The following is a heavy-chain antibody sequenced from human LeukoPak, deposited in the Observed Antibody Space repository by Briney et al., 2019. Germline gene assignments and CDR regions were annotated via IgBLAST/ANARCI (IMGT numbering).Heavy chain of an antibody. CDR1: GFTFSSYS. Sequence: GGSLRLSCAASGFTFSSYSMNWVRQAPGKGLEWVSYISSSSSTIYYADSVKGRFTISRDNAKNSLYLQMNSLRAEDTAVYYCASVRDGYTLALNAFDIWGQGTMVTVSS. CDR3: ASVRDGYTLALNAFDI. V-gene: IGHV3-48*01. D-gene: IGHD5-24*01. CDR2: ISSSSSTI. J-gene: IGHJ3*02.